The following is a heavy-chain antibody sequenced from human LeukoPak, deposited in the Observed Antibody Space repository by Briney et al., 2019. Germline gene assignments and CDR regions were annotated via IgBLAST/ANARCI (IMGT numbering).Heavy chain of an antibody. CDR2: ISYDGSNK. CDR1: GFTFSSYA. V-gene: IGHV3-30-3*01. Sequence: TGGSLRLSCAASGFTFSSYAMYWVRQAPGKGLEWVAVISYDGSNKYYADSVKGRFTISRDNSKNTLYLQMNSLRAEDTAVYYCARGSRYSSSSNWFDPWGQGTLVTVSS. D-gene: IGHD6-6*01. CDR3: ARGSRYSSSSNWFDP. J-gene: IGHJ5*02.